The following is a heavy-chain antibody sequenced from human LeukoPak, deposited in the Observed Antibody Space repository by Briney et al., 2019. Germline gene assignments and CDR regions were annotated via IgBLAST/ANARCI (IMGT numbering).Heavy chain of an antibody. D-gene: IGHD4-17*01. CDR1: GFTFSDYY. Sequence: PGGSLRLSCAASGFTFSDYYMSWIRPAPGKGLEWVSYISSSGSTIVYADSVKGRFTVSRDNAKNSMFLQMNSLRAEDTAVYYCARERRLRETDSWGQGTLVTVSS. V-gene: IGHV3-11*01. CDR3: ARERRLRETDS. J-gene: IGHJ4*02. CDR2: ISSSGSTI.